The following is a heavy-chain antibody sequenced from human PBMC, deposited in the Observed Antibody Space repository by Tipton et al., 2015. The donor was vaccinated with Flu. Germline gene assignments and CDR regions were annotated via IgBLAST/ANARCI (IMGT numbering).Heavy chain of an antibody. V-gene: IGHV4-59*01. D-gene: IGHD4/OR15-4a*01. CDR3: ARDLGAGCFGY. CDR2: IYHSGKT. CDR1: GVSSSRNY. J-gene: IGHJ4*03. Sequence: TLSLTCTVFGVSSSRNYWDWIWQSPAQGQERIAYIYHSGKTKYNPTPKRRVPISLDTAKNQVPLKLNYVTAADTAIYYCARDLGAGCFGYWGPRIQVTVSS.